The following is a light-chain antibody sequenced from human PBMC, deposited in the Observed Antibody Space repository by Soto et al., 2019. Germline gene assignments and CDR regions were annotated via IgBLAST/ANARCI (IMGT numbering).Light chain of an antibody. CDR3: MQATQSYT. CDR1: QSLVHIDGNTY. CDR2: KIP. V-gene: IGKV2-24*01. Sequence: DIVLTQTRLSSPVTLGQPASISCRSSQSLVHIDGNTYFNWLQQRPGQPPRLLIYKIPNRFPGVTERFSGSGAGTDFTLKISRVEAEDVGVYYCMQATQSYTFGQGTRLEIK. J-gene: IGKJ2*01.